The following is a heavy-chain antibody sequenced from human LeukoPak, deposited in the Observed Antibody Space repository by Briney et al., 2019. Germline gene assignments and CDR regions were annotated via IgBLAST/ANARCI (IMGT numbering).Heavy chain of an antibody. J-gene: IGHJ4*02. CDR1: GYTFTGYY. CDR3: ARADITSFGVVINFDH. CDR2: LSAYNGHT. Sequence: ASVKVSCRASGYTFTGYYVHWVRQAPGQGLEWMGWLSAYNGHTNYAQKLQGRVTMTTDTTTSTAYMEVRSLRSDDTAVYYCARADITSFGVVINFDHWGQGSLVSVSS. D-gene: IGHD3-3*01. V-gene: IGHV1-18*01.